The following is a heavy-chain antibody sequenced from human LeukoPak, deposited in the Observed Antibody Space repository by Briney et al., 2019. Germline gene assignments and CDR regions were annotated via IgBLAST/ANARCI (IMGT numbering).Heavy chain of an antibody. V-gene: IGHV3-7*01. CDR1: GFTFSSYW. Sequence: GGSLRLSCAASGFTFSSYWMSWVRQAPGKGLEWVANIRQDGSEKYYVDSVKGRFTISRDNAKNSLFLQMNSLRAEDTAVYYCASVACSAVTCFGFLFFDYWGQGTLVTVSS. D-gene: IGHD2-15*01. CDR3: ASVACSAVTCFGFLFFDY. CDR2: IRQDGSEK. J-gene: IGHJ4*02.